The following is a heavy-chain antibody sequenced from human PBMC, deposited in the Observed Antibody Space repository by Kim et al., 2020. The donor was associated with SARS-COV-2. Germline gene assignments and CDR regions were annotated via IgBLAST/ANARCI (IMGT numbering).Heavy chain of an antibody. CDR2: IYSTGST. D-gene: IGHD3-22*01. J-gene: IGHJ4*02. Sequence: SETLSLTCTVSGGSITSYFWGWIRQAPGKGLEYIGDIYSTGSTNYNPSLKSRVTISVDKLKNQFSLRLSSVTAADTAVYYCARASSIDTLIYFDYWGQGT. CDR1: GGSITSYF. CDR3: ARASSIDTLIYFDY. V-gene: IGHV4-59*08.